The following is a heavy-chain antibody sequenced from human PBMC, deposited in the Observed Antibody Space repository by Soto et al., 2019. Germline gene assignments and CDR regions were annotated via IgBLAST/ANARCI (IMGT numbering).Heavy chain of an antibody. J-gene: IGHJ5*02. V-gene: IGHV4-38-2*01. CDR1: IYSISSGYY. CDR2: IYHGGST. Sequence: SETLSLACAVSIYSISSGYYWGWLRPPPGKGLEWIGGIYHGGSTYYNPSLNSRVTLSIDMTNNHVSLILNSVTAADTAVYYCARVGPWVPYYYDSSPYTFENWFDPWGQGTLVTVSS. CDR3: ARVGPWVPYYYDSSPYTFENWFDP. D-gene: IGHD3-22*01.